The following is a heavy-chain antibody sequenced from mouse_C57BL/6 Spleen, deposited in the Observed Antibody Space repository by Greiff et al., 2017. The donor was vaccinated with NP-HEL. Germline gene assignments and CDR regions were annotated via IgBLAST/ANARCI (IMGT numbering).Heavy chain of an antibody. V-gene: IGHV14-4*01. CDR3: TTGDGYSYAMDY. D-gene: IGHD2-3*01. CDR2: IDPENGDT. J-gene: IGHJ4*01. Sequence: VQLKQSGAELVRPGASVKLSCTASGFNIKDDYMHWVKQRPEQGLEWIGWIDPENGDTEYASKFQGKATITADPSSNTAYLQLSSLTSEDTAVYYCTTGDGYSYAMDYWGKGTSVTVSS. CDR1: GFNIKDDY.